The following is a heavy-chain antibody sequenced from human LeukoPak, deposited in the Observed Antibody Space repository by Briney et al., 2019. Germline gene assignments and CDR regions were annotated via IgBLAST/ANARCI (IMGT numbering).Heavy chain of an antibody. D-gene: IGHD3-22*01. Sequence: GGSLRLSCAASGFTFSSYWMSWVRQAPGKGLEWVANIKQDGSEKYYVDSVKGRFTISRDNAKNSLYLQMNSLRAEDTAVYYCARAENYYDSSGEFDYWGQGTLVTVSS. CDR1: GFTFSSYW. J-gene: IGHJ4*02. CDR2: IKQDGSEK. CDR3: ARAENYYDSSGEFDY. V-gene: IGHV3-7*01.